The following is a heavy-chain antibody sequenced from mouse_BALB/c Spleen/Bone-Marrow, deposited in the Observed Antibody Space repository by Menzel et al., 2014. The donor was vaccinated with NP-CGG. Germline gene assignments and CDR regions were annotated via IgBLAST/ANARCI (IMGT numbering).Heavy chain of an antibody. CDR3: AYYRYDVNY. V-gene: IGHV1S41*01. D-gene: IGHD2-14*01. J-gene: IGHJ2*01. Sequence: DLVKPGASVKLSCKASGYTFTSYWINWIKQRPGQGLEWIGRIAPGSGSTYYNEMFKGKAILTVDTSSSTAYIQLSSLSSEDSAVYFCAYYRYDVNYWGQGNTLTVPS. CDR1: GYTFTSYW. CDR2: IAPGSGST.